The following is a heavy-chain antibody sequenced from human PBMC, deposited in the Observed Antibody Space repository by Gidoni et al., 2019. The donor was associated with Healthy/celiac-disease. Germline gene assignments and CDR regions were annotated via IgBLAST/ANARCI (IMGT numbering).Heavy chain of an antibody. J-gene: IGHJ4*02. CDR2: ISSSSSTI. V-gene: IGHV3-48*01. CDR1: GFTFSSYS. D-gene: IGHD6-6*01. CDR3: ARGIAAPYPAPVDY. Sequence: EVQLVESGGGLVQPGGSLRLSCAASGFTFSSYSMNWVRQAPGKGLEWVSYISSSSSTIYYADSVKGRFTISRDNAKNSLYLQMNSLRAEDTAVYYCARGIAAPYPAPVDYWGQGTLVTVSS.